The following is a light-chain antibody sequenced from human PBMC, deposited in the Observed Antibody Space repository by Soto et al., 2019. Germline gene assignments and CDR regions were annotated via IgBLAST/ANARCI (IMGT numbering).Light chain of an antibody. CDR1: SSDVGGNKY. Sequence: QSALTQPASVSGSPGQSITISCTGTSSDVGGNKYVSWYQHYPGKAPKLMICDVSNRPSGVSNRFSGSKSGNTASLTISGLQAEDEADHYCSAFTGTTYVFGTGTKLTVL. J-gene: IGLJ1*01. V-gene: IGLV2-14*03. CDR2: DVS. CDR3: SAFTGTTYV.